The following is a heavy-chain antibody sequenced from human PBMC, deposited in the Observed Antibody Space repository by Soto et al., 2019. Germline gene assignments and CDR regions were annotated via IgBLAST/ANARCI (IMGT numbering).Heavy chain of an antibody. CDR3: ARLGGFYQAFDY. Sequence: SETLSLTCAVSGTSISSTFWWTRVRQPPGKGLEWIGEVYHSGSTKYNPSLNSRVSILLETSKMQFSLRLTSVTAADTAVYFCARLGGFYQAFDYWGRGTLVTVS. D-gene: IGHD3-22*01. V-gene: IGHV4-4*02. CDR1: GTSISSTFW. J-gene: IGHJ4*02. CDR2: VYHSGST.